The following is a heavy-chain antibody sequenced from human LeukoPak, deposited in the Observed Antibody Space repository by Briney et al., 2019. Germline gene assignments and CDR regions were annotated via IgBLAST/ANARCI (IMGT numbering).Heavy chain of an antibody. CDR2: IYYSGST. V-gene: IGHV4-39*07. D-gene: IGHD6-13*01. Sequence: KPSETLSLTCTVSGGSISSSSYYWGWIRQPPGKGLEWIGSIYYSGSTYYNPSLKSRVTISVDTSKNQFSLKLSSVTAADTAVYYCARGIAAAGADDYWGQGTLVTVSS. CDR1: GGSISSSSYY. J-gene: IGHJ4*02. CDR3: ARGIAAAGADDY.